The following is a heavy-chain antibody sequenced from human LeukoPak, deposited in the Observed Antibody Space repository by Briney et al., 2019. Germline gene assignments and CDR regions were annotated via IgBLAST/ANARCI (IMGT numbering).Heavy chain of an antibody. CDR1: GYTLTELS. CDR2: FDPEDGET. CDR3: ATGGPYDILTGYYIYDY. D-gene: IGHD3-9*01. Sequence: GASVKVSCKVSGYTLTELSMHWVRQAPGKGLEWMGGFDPEDGETIYAQKFQGRVTMTEDTSTDTAYMELSSLRSEDTAVYYCATGGPYDILTGYYIYDYWGQGTLVTVSS. V-gene: IGHV1-24*01. J-gene: IGHJ4*02.